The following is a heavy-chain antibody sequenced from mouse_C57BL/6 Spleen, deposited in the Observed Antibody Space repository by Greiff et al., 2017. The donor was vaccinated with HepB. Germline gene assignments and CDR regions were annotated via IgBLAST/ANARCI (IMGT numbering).Heavy chain of an antibody. D-gene: IGHD2-3*01. Sequence: VQLQQSGAELVRPGASVKLSCKASGYTFTDYYINWVKQRPGQGLEWIARIYPGSGNTYYNEKFKGKATLTAEKSSSTAYMQLSSLTSEDSAVYFCARENDGYFDYWGQGTTLTVSS. V-gene: IGHV1-76*01. J-gene: IGHJ2*01. CDR2: IYPGSGNT. CDR3: ARENDGYFDY. CDR1: GYTFTDYY.